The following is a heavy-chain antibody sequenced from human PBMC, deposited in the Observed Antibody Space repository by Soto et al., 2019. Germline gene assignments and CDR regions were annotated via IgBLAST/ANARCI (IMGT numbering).Heavy chain of an antibody. V-gene: IGHV3-23*01. D-gene: IGHD4-17*01. J-gene: IGHJ4*02. CDR2: ISGSGVST. CDR1: ELNIISHA. Sequence: PGGLIRHSYTASELNIISHAMSRVSQAPGKGLEWVSAISGSGVSTYYADSVKGRFTISRDNTKNTLFLQMNSLRAEDTSVYYCAKERATTTGFDFCGQGPFVS. CDR3: AKERATTTGFDF.